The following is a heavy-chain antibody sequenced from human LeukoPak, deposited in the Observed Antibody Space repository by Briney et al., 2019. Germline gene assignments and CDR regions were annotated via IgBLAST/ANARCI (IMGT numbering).Heavy chain of an antibody. Sequence: ASVNVSCTVSGYTLTELSMHWVRQAPGKGLEWMGGFDPEDGETIYAQKFQGRVTMTEDTSTDTAYMELSSLRSEDTAVYYCATGGVTMVRGVITPRNDAFDIWGQGTMVTVSS. J-gene: IGHJ3*02. CDR3: ATGGVTMVRGVITPRNDAFDI. V-gene: IGHV1-24*01. CDR2: FDPEDGET. CDR1: GYTLTELS. D-gene: IGHD3-10*01.